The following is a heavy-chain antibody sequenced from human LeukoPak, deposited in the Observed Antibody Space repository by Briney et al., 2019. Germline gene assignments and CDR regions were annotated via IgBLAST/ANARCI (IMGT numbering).Heavy chain of an antibody. CDR1: GVPISGFF. D-gene: IGHD4-11*01. CDR3: ARQPAATAAFDV. J-gene: IGHJ3*01. Sequence: PSETLSLTCAVQGVPISGFFWSWIRQPPGKGLEWIGYIYYSGGDMNYNPSLKSRLTISVDTSKNQISLMLTSMTAADTAVYYCARQPAATAAFDVWAQGTMVTVSS. CDR2: IYYSGGDM. V-gene: IGHV4-59*08.